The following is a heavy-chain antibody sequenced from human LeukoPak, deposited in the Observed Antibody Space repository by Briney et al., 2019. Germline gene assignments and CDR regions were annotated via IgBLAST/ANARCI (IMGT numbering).Heavy chain of an antibody. V-gene: IGHV3-48*03. CDR2: TLIHGSPT. CDR1: GFTFVTSE. Sequence: GGSLRLSCAASGFTFVTSEMNWVRQAARRGLEWIWSTLIHGSPTYYGDSVRGRFTISRDKRENSLCLQTDRLRAEDTAVYYCAREYKQTAMFFDHWGQGNLVTVSS. CDR3: AREYKQTAMFFDH. D-gene: IGHD5-18*01. J-gene: IGHJ4*02.